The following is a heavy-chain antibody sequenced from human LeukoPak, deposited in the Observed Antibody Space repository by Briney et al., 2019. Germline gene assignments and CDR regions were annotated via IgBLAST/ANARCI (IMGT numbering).Heavy chain of an antibody. CDR1: GGSISSYY. J-gene: IGHJ3*02. V-gene: IGHV4-59*12. Sequence: SETLSLTCTVSGGSISSYYWSWIRQPPGKGLEWIGYIYYSGSINYNPSLKSRVTISVDTSKNQFSLKLSSVTAADTAVYYCARYDSSGLEAFDIWGQGTMVTVSS. CDR3: ARYDSSGLEAFDI. CDR2: IYYSGSI. D-gene: IGHD3-22*01.